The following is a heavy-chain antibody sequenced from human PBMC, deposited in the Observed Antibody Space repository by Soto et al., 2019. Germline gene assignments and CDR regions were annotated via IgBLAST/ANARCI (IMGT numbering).Heavy chain of an antibody. Sequence: QVQLVQSGAEVKKPGASVKVSCKASGYTFTSYDINWVRQATGQGLEWMGWMNPNSANTGYAQKFQGRLTMTRNTSRSTAYMELSSLRSEYTAVYYCARSDGDNLNWFDPWGQGTLVTVSS. CDR1: GYTFTSYD. V-gene: IGHV1-8*01. CDR3: ARSDGDNLNWFDP. D-gene: IGHD1-1*01. CDR2: MNPNSANT. J-gene: IGHJ5*02.